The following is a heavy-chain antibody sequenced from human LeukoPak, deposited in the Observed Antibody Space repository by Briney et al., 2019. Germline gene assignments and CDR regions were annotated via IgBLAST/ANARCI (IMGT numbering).Heavy chain of an antibody. CDR1: GFTFSAYW. CDR2: INNDGSST. CDR3: VRDLELVYYDTSAYEY. Sequence: GGSLRLSCAASGFTFSAYWMHWVRQVPGKGLEWVSRINNDGSSTTYADSVKGRFTISSDNAKNTLFLQMDSLRAEDTAVYYCVRDLELVYYDTSAYEYWGQGSLVTVSS. D-gene: IGHD3-22*01. J-gene: IGHJ4*02. V-gene: IGHV3-74*01.